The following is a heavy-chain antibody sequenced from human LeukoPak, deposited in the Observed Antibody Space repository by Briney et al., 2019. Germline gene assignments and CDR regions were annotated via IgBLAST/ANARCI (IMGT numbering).Heavy chain of an antibody. D-gene: IGHD5-24*01. CDR1: GFTFSSYA. CDR3: AREAGWLQLPPDY. CDR2: ISYDGSNK. J-gene: IGHJ4*02. Sequence: PGGSLRLSCAASGFTFSSYAMHWVRQAPGKGLEWVAVISYDGSNKYYADSVKGRFTISRDNSKNTLYLQMNSLRAEDTAVYYCAREAGWLQLPPDYWGQGTLVTVSS. V-gene: IGHV3-30*04.